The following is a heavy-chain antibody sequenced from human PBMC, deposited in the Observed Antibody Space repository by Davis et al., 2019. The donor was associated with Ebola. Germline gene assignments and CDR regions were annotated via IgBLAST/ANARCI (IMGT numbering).Heavy chain of an antibody. CDR1: GFTFSSYE. CDR2: ISSSGSTI. V-gene: IGHV3-48*03. J-gene: IGHJ4*02. Sequence: PGGSLRLSCAASGFTFSSYEMNWVRQAPGKGLEWVSYISSSGSTIYYADSVKGRFTISRDNAKNSLYLQMNSLRAEDTAVYYCARGALVGAISNWGQGTLVTVSS. D-gene: IGHD1-26*01. CDR3: ARGALVGAISN.